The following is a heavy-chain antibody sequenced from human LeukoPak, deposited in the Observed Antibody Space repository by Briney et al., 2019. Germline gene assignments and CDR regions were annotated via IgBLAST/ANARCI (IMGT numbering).Heavy chain of an antibody. CDR3: AKDTGGGSFDGFDY. CDR1: GFTFDDYA. Sequence: PGGSLRLSCAASGFTFDDYAMHWVRQAPGKGLEWVSGISWNSGSIGYADSVKGRFTISRDNAKNSLYLQMNSLRAEDTALYYCAKDTGGGSFDGFDYWGQGTLVTVSS. V-gene: IGHV3-9*01. CDR2: ISWNSGSI. D-gene: IGHD5-24*01. J-gene: IGHJ4*02.